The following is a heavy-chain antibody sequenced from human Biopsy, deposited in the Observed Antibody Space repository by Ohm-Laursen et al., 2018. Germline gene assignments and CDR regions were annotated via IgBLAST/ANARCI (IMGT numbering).Heavy chain of an antibody. CDR3: ASAGYNPDWNFDL. CDR2: IYFTGRT. J-gene: IGHJ2*01. Sequence: SDTLSLTCTVSGGPIDSYYWSWIRQPPGKALEWIGYIYFTGRTSYNPSLKIRVTRSVNTSMKQFSLRLSSVTAADTAVYYCASAGYNPDWNFDLWGRGTRVTVSS. V-gene: IGHV4-59*07. D-gene: IGHD5-24*01. CDR1: GGPIDSYY.